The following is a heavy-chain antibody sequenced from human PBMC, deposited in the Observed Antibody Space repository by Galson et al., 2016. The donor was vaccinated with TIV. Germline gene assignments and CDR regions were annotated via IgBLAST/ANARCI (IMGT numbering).Heavy chain of an antibody. CDR3: ARDGVGATFDY. CDR1: GFTFSSFS. Sequence: SLRLSCAASGFTFSSFSMNWVRQAPGKGLEWVSSISSCSSYIYYADSVKGRFTISRDNAKNSLYLQVNSLRAEDTAVYYCARDGVGATFDYWGQGTLVTVSS. D-gene: IGHD1-26*01. CDR2: ISSCSSYI. V-gene: IGHV3-21*01. J-gene: IGHJ4*02.